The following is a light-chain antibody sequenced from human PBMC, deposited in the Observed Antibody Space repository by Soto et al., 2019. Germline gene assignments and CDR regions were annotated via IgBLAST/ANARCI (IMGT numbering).Light chain of an antibody. CDR1: QGISDR. CDR3: QQRDGYPIT. V-gene: IGKV1-9*01. CDR2: SAS. Sequence: DIQLTQSPSFLSESVGDRVTITCRASQGISDRLAWYQQRPGKAPNLLIHSASSLQSGVPLRFSGSGSGTEFTLTISSLQPADFATYYCQQRDGYPITFGQGTRLEMK. J-gene: IGKJ5*01.